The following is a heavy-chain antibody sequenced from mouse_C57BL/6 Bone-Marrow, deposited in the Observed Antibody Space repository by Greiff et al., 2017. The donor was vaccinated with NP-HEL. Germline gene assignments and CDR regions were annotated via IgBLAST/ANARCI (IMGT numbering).Heavy chain of an antibody. Sequence: EVKLMESGAELVRPGASVKLSCTASGFNIKDDYMHWVKQRPEQGLEWIGWIDPENGDTEYASKFQGKATITADTSSNTAYLQLSSLTSEDTAVYYCTTEIHWYFDVWGTGTTVTVSS. J-gene: IGHJ1*03. CDR1: GFNIKDDY. V-gene: IGHV14-4*01. CDR3: TTEIHWYFDV. CDR2: IDPENGDT.